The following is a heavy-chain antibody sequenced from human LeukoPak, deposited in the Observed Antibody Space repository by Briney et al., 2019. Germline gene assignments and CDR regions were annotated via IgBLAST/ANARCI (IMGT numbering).Heavy chain of an antibody. D-gene: IGHD6-19*01. CDR2: IYYSGST. CDR3: ARRLAVAGTFYYYGMDV. CDR1: GGSISSYY. Sequence: SETLSLTCTVSGGSISSYYWSWIRQPPGKGLKWIGYIYYSGSTNYNPSLKSRVTISVDTSKNQFSLKLSSVTAADTAVYYCARRLAVAGTFYYYGMDVWGQGTTVTVSS. J-gene: IGHJ6*02. V-gene: IGHV4-59*08.